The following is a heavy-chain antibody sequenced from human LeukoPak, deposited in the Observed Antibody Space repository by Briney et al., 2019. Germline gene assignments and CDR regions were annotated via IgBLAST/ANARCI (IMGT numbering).Heavy chain of an antibody. CDR1: GFTSSNYW. D-gene: IGHD3-22*01. CDR3: AKDMGDSSGDAAFDI. CDR2: IKQDGSER. V-gene: IGHV3-7*03. Sequence: PGGSLRLSCAASGFTSSNYWMSWVRQAPGKGLEWVANIKQDGSERYSVDSVKGRFTISRDNSKNSLYLQMNSLRTEDTALYYCAKDMGDSSGDAAFDIWGQGTMVTVSS. J-gene: IGHJ3*02.